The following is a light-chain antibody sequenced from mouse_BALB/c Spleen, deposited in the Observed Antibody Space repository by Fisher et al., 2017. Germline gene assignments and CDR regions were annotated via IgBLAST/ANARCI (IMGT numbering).Light chain of an antibody. CDR1: SSVSY. CDR2: STS. CDR3: QQRSSYPYT. V-gene: IGKV4-57*01. Sequence: IVLTQSTAIMSASPGEKVTITCSASSSVSYMHWFQQKPGTSPKLWIYSTSNLASGVPARFSGSGSGTSYSLTISRMEAEDAATYYCQQRSSYPYTFGGGTKL. J-gene: IGKJ2*01.